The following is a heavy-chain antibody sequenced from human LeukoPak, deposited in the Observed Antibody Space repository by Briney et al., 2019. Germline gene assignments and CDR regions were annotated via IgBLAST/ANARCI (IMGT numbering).Heavy chain of an antibody. D-gene: IGHD3-3*01. Sequence: PGGSLRLSCAASGLTFSSYAMSWVRQAPGKGLEWVSAISGSGGSTYYADSVKGRFTISRDNSKNTLYLQMNSLRAEDTAVYYCAKDYYDFWSGYEYYMDVWGKGTTVTVSS. CDR3: AKDYYDFWSGYEYYMDV. J-gene: IGHJ6*03. V-gene: IGHV3-23*01. CDR2: ISGSGGST. CDR1: GLTFSSYA.